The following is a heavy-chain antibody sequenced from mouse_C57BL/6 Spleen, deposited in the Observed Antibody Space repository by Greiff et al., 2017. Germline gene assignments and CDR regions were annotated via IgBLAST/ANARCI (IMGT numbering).Heavy chain of an antibody. J-gene: IGHJ2*01. D-gene: IGHD4-1*02. Sequence: ESGPGLVKPSQSLSLTCSVTGYSITSGYYWNWIRQFPGNKLEWMGYISYDGSNNYNPSLKNRISITRDTSKNQFFLKLNSVTTEDTATYYCAREYQLGFDYWGQGTTLTVSS. CDR2: ISYDGSN. CDR1: GYSITSGYY. CDR3: AREYQLGFDY. V-gene: IGHV3-6*01.